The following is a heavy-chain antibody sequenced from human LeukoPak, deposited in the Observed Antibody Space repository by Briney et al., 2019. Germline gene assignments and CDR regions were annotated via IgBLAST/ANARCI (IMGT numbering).Heavy chain of an antibody. J-gene: IGHJ5*02. CDR1: GGSISSSCYY. D-gene: IGHD3-10*01. Sequence: SETLSLTCTVSGGSISSSCYYWGWIRQPPGKGLEWIGSIYYSGSTYYNPSLKSRVTISVDTSKNQFSLKLSSVTAADTAVYYCARGTRTVNWFDPWGQGALVTVSS. CDR2: IYYSGST. CDR3: ARGTRTVNWFDP. V-gene: IGHV4-39*07.